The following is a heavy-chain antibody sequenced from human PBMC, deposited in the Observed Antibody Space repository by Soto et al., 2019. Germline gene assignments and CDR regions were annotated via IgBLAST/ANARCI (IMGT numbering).Heavy chain of an antibody. Sequence: VQLVQSGAEVKKPGSSVKVSCKASGGTFSSYAISWVRQAPGKGLEWVSAISGSGGSTYYADSVKGRFTISRDNSKNTLYLQMNSLRAEDTAVYYCAREGAHGPFDYWGQGTLVTVSS. D-gene: IGHD1-26*01. CDR1: GGTFSSYA. CDR2: ISGSGGST. J-gene: IGHJ4*02. CDR3: AREGAHGPFDY. V-gene: IGHV3-23*04.